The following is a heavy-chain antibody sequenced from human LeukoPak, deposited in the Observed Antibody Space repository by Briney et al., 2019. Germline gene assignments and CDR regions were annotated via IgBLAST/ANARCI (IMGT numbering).Heavy chain of an antibody. J-gene: IGHJ4*02. CDR1: GYTFTSYY. Sequence: ASVKVSCKASGYTFTSYYMHWVRQAPGQGLEWMGIINPSGGSTSYAQEFQGRVTMTRDTSTSTVYMELSSLRSEDTAVYYCAAYQNYCSGGSCYLDWGQGTLVTVSS. D-gene: IGHD2-15*01. V-gene: IGHV1-46*01. CDR3: AAYQNYCSGGSCYLD. CDR2: INPSGGST.